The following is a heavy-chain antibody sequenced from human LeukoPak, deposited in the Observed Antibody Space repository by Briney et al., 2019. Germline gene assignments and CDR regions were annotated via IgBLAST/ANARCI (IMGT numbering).Heavy chain of an antibody. CDR3: VAGDSSAWYGYLDY. CDR2: ISSNGGST. V-gene: IGHV3-64D*06. Sequence: GGSLRLSCSASGFTFSSYAMHWVRQAPGKGLEYVSAISSNGGSTYYADSVKGRFTISRDNSKNTLYLQMRSLRAEDTAVYYCVAGDSSAWYGYLDYWGQGTLVTVSS. J-gene: IGHJ4*02. D-gene: IGHD6-19*01. CDR1: GFTFSSYA.